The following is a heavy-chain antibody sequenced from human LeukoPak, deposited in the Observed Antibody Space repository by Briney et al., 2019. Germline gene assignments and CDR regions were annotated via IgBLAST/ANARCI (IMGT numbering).Heavy chain of an antibody. Sequence: PGGSLRLSCTASGFTLSNYAMNWVRQAPGKGLEWVSYISTSSRTVYYADSVKGRFTISRDNSKNTVYLQMNSLRAEDTAVYYCARVSPEIVVVTGTGAPDYWGQGTLVTVSS. D-gene: IGHD2-21*02. J-gene: IGHJ4*02. V-gene: IGHV3-48*01. CDR2: ISTSSRTV. CDR1: GFTLSNYA. CDR3: ARVSPEIVVVTGTGAPDY.